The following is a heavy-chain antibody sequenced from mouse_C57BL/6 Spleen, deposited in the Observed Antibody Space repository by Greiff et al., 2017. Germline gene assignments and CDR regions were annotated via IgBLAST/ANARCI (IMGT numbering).Heavy chain of an antibody. D-gene: IGHD1-1*01. Sequence: DVHLVESGGGLVKPGGSLKLSCAASGFTFSDYGMHWVRQAPEKGLEWVAYISSGSSTIYYADTVKGRFTISRDNAKNTLFLQMTSLRSEDTAMYYCAREEDYYGSYWYFDVWGTGTTVTVSS. CDR2: ISSGSSTI. CDR3: AREEDYYGSYWYFDV. V-gene: IGHV5-17*01. J-gene: IGHJ1*03. CDR1: GFTFSDYG.